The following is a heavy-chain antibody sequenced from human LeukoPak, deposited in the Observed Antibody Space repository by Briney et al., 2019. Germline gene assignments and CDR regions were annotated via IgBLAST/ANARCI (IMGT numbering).Heavy chain of an antibody. CDR1: GYTFTSYG. J-gene: IGHJ3*02. V-gene: IGHV1-18*01. CDR3: ARVLCMTTVTTCAFDI. Sequence: GASVKVSCKASGYTFTSYGISWVRQAPGQGLEWMGWISAYNGNTNYAQKLQGRVTMTTDTSTSTAYMELRSLRSDDTAVYYCARVLCMTTVTTCAFDIWGQGTMVTVSS. D-gene: IGHD4-17*01. CDR2: ISAYNGNT.